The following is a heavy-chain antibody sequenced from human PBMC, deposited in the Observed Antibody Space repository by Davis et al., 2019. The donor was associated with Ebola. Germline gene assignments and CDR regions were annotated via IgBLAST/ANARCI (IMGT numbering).Heavy chain of an antibody. J-gene: IGHJ6*02. CDR1: GYTFTSYY. CDR3: AREPIAAAETNYYYYGMDV. V-gene: IGHV1-46*01. CDR2: INPSGGST. Sequence: ASVKVSCKASGYTFTSYYMHWVRQAPGQGLEWMGIINPSGGSTSYAQKFQGRVTMTRDTSISTAYMELSRLRSDDTAVYYCAREPIAAAETNYYYYGMDVWGQGTTVTVSS. D-gene: IGHD6-13*01.